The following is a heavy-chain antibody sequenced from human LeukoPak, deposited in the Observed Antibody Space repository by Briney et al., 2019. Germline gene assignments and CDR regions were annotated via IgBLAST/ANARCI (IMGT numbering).Heavy chain of an antibody. D-gene: IGHD4-17*01. CDR1: GGSISSSSYY. J-gene: IGHJ6*02. CDR2: SYYSRST. V-gene: IGHV4-39*01. Sequence: AETLSLTCTVSGGSISSSSYYWGWIRQRPGKGLEWFGSSYYSRSTYYIPSLQSRVTISVDTSKNPFSLKLSSVTAADTAVYYCASPAIYGDYDSYGMDVWGQGTTVTVSS. CDR3: ASPAIYGDYDSYGMDV.